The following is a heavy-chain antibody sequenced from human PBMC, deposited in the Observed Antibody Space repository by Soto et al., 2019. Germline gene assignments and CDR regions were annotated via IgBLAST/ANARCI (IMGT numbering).Heavy chain of an antibody. CDR2: ISAHNGNT. Sequence: QVHLVQSGAEVKKRGASVKVSCKGSGYAVTTYGITWVRQAPEQGLEWMGWISAHNGNTNYAQKLQGRVTVTRDTSTSTAYMELRSLRSDDTAVYYCARGRYGDYWGQGALVTVSS. D-gene: IGHD1-1*01. V-gene: IGHV1-18*01. CDR3: ARGRYGDY. CDR1: GYAVTTYG. J-gene: IGHJ4*02.